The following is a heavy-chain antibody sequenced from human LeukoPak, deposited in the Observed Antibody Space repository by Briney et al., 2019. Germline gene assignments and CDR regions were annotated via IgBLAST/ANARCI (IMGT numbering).Heavy chain of an antibody. D-gene: IGHD2-21*02. CDR3: ARGWLAETTVVTPYNY. CDR2: ITPIFRTP. Sequence: EASVTVSFTASGGTLSITTINWVRQAPGQGLEWMGGITPIFRTPNYAQKFQGRVTITAVESMSTAYMELSSLRSEDTAVYYCARGWLAETTVVTPYNYWGQGTLVTVSS. V-gene: IGHV1-69*13. CDR1: GGTLSITT. J-gene: IGHJ4*02.